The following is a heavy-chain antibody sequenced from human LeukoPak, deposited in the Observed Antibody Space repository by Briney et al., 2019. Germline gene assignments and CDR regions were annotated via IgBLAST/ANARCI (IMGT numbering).Heavy chain of an antibody. CDR1: GYTFTDYY. CDR3: ATLEDYHDSSGYAVDY. V-gene: IGHV1-69-2*01. Sequence: GASVKISCKVSGYTFTDYYMHWVQQAPGKGLEWMGLVDPEDGETIYAEKFQGRVTITADTSTDTAYMELSSLRSEDTAVYYCATLEDYHDSSGYAVDYWGQGTLVTVSS. J-gene: IGHJ4*02. CDR2: VDPEDGET. D-gene: IGHD3-22*01.